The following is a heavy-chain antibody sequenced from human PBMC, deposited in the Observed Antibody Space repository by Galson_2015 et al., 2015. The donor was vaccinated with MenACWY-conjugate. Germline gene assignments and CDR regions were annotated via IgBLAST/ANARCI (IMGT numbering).Heavy chain of an antibody. CDR2: AYYRGST. D-gene: IGHD3-10*01. V-gene: IGHV4-59*01. CDR1: GGSISSYY. CDR3: ARDISMIRVVMGL. Sequence: ATLFLSCTVSGGSISSYYWHWLRPPPGGGLEWVGYAYYRGSTNYNPSLKSRVTVSGDTSKNQLSLKMTSVTAADTAVYYCARDISMIRVVMGLWGQGTLVTVSS. J-gene: IGHJ4*02.